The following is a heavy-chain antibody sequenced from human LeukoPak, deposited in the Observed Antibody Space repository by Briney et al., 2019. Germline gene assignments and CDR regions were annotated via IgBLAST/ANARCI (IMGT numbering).Heavy chain of an antibody. CDR2: IYYSGST. D-gene: IGHD4-17*01. CDR3: ARHLIGEIDY. Sequence: SETLSLTCTVSGGSISSYYWSWIRQPPGKGLEWIGYIYYSGSTNYNPSLKSRVTISVDTSKNQFSLKLSSVTAADTAVYYCARHLIGEIDYWGQGTLITVSS. J-gene: IGHJ4*02. CDR1: GGSISSYY. V-gene: IGHV4-59*08.